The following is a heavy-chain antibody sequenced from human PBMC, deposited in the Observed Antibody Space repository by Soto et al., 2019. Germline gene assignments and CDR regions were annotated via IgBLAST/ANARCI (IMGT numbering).Heavy chain of an antibody. CDR1: GDRFKTYC. CDR3: ARPGRDGQNPRAVMAV. J-gene: IGHJ6*02. V-gene: IGHV5-51*01. Sequence: GAALIIPSEWSGDRFKTYCIAWVRQMPGKGLEWMGITHPGDSETRYSPSFEGQVTISADKSISTAYLQWSSLKASETAMYDLARPGRDGQNPRAVMAVWRQGTTGTV. CDR2: THPGDSET.